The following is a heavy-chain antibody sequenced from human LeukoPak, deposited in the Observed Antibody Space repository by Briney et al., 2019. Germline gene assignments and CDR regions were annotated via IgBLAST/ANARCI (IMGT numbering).Heavy chain of an antibody. V-gene: IGHV3-49*04. Sequence: QSGGSLRLSCAASGFTFDDYGMSWVRQAPGKGLEWVGFIRSKAYGGTTEYAASVKGRFTISRDDSKSIAYLQMNSLKTEDTAVYYCTRGRRATHDYWGQGTLVTVSS. CDR3: TRGRRATHDY. D-gene: IGHD1-26*01. J-gene: IGHJ4*02. CDR1: GFTFDDYG. CDR2: IRSKAYGGTT.